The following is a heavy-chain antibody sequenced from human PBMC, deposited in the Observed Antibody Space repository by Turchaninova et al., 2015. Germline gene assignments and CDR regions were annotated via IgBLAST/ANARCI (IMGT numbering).Heavy chain of an antibody. D-gene: IGHD6-19*01. Sequence: EVHLVESGGGWVQPGGSRGTPLQFPQSSSISYEMNWGRRAPGKGLAWVYYTSASCSTIYYADSVKGRFPISRDNAKNSLYLQMNSLRADDTAVYYCARAAVPYSAGWSDYFDYWGQGTLVSVSS. CDR2: TSASCSTI. CDR3: ARAAVPYSAGWSDYFDY. V-gene: IGHV3-48*03. J-gene: IGHJ4*02. CDR1: QSSSISYE.